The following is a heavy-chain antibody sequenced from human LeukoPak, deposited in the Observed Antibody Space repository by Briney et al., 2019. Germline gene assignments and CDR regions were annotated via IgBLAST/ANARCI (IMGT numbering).Heavy chain of an antibody. V-gene: IGHV4-34*01. CDR1: GGSFSGYY. J-gene: IGHJ4*02. Sequence: SETLSLTCAVYGGSFSGYYWSWIRQPPGKGLECVGEINHSGSTNYNPSLKSRVTISVDTSKTQFSLNLSAVTAADTALYYCARAVITFGAPVAKGFDCWGRGTLVTVSS. CDR2: INHSGST. CDR3: ARAVITFGAPVAKGFDC. D-gene: IGHD3-16*01.